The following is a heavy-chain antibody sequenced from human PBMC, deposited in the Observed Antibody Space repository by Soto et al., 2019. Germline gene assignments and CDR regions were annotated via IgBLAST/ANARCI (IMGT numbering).Heavy chain of an antibody. CDR2: INSDGSST. V-gene: IGHV3-74*01. CDR3: ARENGAAAGTAWYYYYYMDV. Sequence: EVQLVESGGGLVQPGGSLRLSCAASGFTFSSYWMHWVRQAPGKGLVWVSRINSDGSSTSYADSVKGRFTISRDNAKNTLYLQMTSLRAEDTAVYYCARENGAAAGTAWYYYYYMDVWGKGTTVTVSS. CDR1: GFTFSSYW. D-gene: IGHD6-13*01. J-gene: IGHJ6*03.